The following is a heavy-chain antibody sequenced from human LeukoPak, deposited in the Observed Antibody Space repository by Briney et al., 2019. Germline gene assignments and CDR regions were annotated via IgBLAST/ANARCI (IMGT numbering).Heavy chain of an antibody. CDR2: IYYSGST. CDR1: GGSISSSSYY. CDR3: ARRDKGRPSPTDY. Sequence: SETLSLTCTVAGGSISSSSYYWGWIRQPPGNGLEWIGSIYYSGSTYYNPSLKSRVTISVDTSKNQFSLKLSSVTAADTAVYYCARRDKGRPSPTDYWGQGTRVTVSS. V-gene: IGHV4-39*01. J-gene: IGHJ4*02. D-gene: IGHD2-2*01.